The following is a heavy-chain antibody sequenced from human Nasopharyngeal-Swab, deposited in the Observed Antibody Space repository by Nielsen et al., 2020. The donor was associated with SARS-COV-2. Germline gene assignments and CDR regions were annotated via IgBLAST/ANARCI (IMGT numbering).Heavy chain of an antibody. J-gene: IGHJ4*02. V-gene: IGHV4-39*01. CDR2: IYYSGST. CDR3: ARHRYSSSWSWYFDY. CDR1: GGSISSSSYY. D-gene: IGHD6-13*01. Sequence: SETLSLTCIVSGGSISSSSYYWGWIRQPPGKGLEWIGSIYYSGSTYYNPSLKRRVTISVDTSNNQFSLKLTSVTAADTAVYYCARHRYSSSWSWYFDYWGQGTLVTVSS.